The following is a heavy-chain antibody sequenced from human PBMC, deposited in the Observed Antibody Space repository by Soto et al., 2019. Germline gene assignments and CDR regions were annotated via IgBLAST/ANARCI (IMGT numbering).Heavy chain of an antibody. CDR2: IRSKANSYAT. J-gene: IGHJ3*02. CDR3: TRPGMVPEGYAFDI. Sequence: GGALRPSCAASGFPFSGLAMHWVRPASGKGLEWVGRIRSKANSYATAYAASVKGRFTISRDDSKNTAYLQMNSLKTEDTAVYYCTRPGMVPEGYAFDIWGQGTMVTVSS. V-gene: IGHV3-73*01. D-gene: IGHD2-8*01. CDR1: GFPFSGLA.